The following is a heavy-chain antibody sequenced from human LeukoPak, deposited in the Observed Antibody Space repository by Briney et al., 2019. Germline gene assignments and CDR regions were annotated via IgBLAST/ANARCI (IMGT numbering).Heavy chain of an antibody. CDR2: IKQDGSEK. J-gene: IGHJ4*02. CDR1: GFTFGDYA. V-gene: IGHV3-7*01. CDR3: AKEKHYYGSIVDN. D-gene: IGHD3-10*01. Sequence: GGSLRLSCTASGFTFGDYAMSWVRQAPGKGLEWVANIKQDGSEKYYVDSVKGRFSISRDNARNSLYLQMNSLRAEDTAIYYCAKEKHYYGSIVDNWGQGTLVTVSS.